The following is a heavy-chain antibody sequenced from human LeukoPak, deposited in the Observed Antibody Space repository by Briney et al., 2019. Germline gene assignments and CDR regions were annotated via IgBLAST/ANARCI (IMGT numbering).Heavy chain of an antibody. J-gene: IGHJ4*02. CDR2: INPSGGST. CDR1: GYTFTSYY. V-gene: IGHV1-46*01. CDR3: ARDLGDRGSWYYFDY. D-gene: IGHD6-13*01. Sequence: EASVKVSCKASGYTFTSYYMHWVRQAPGQGLEWMGIINPSGGSTSYAQKFQGRVTMTRDTSTSTVYMELSSLRSEDTAVYYCARDLGDRGSWYYFDYWGQGTLVTVSS.